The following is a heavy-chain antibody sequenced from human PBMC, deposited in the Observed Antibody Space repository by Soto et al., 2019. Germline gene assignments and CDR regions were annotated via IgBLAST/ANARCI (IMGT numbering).Heavy chain of an antibody. CDR1: GGSISSYY. D-gene: IGHD6-19*01. V-gene: IGHV4-59*01. J-gene: IGHJ4*02. Sequence: SETLSLTCTVSGGSISSYYWSWIRQPPGKGLEWIGYIYYSGSTNYNPSLKSRVTISVDTSKNQFSLKLSSVTAADTAVYYCARASFSVAGTPPYFDYWGQGPLVTVSS. CDR3: ARASFSVAGTPPYFDY. CDR2: IYYSGST.